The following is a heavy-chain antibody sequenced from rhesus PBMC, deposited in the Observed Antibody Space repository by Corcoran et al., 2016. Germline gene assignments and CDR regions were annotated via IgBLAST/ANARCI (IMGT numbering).Heavy chain of an antibody. Sequence: QLQLQESGPGLVKPSETLSLTCAVSGYSISSGYGWSWIRHPPGKGLEWIVYISSSGSTSYSPSLKSRVTISRDTSKNQFSLKLSSVTAADTGVYYCAREGSYPDYWGQGVLVTVSS. D-gene: IGHD1-44*02. V-gene: IGHV4-122*02. CDR2: ISSSGST. CDR3: AREGSYPDY. J-gene: IGHJ4*01. CDR1: GYSISSGYG.